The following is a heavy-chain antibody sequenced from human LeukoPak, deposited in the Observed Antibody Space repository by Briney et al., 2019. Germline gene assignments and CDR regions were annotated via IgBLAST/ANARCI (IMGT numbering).Heavy chain of an antibody. J-gene: IGHJ5*02. Sequence: GGSLRLSCAASGFTFSSYGMHWVRQAPGKGLEWVAFIRYDGSNKYYADSVKGRFTISRDNSKNTLYLQMSSLRAEDTAVYYCAKDNGWLSSAWGQGTLVTVSS. CDR3: AKDNGWLSSA. CDR1: GFTFSSYG. D-gene: IGHD3-22*01. CDR2: IRYDGSNK. V-gene: IGHV3-30*02.